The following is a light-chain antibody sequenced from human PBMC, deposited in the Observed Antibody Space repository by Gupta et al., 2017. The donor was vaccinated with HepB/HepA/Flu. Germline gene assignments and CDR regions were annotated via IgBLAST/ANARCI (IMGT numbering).Light chain of an antibody. V-gene: IGKV3-15*01. Sequence: EIVMTQSPATLSVSQGERATLSCRDSQSVSSNLAWYQQKPGQAPTLLIYGASTRATGIPARFSGSGSGTEFTLTISSLQSEDFAVYYCQQYNNWPPLTFGGGTKVEIK. CDR3: QQYNNWPPLT. J-gene: IGKJ4*01. CDR1: QSVSSN. CDR2: GAS.